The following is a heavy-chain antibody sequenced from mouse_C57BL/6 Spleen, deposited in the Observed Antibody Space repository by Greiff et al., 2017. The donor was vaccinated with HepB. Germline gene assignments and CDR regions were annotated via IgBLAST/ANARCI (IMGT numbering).Heavy chain of an antibody. CDR1: GYSFTGYF. CDR3: ARRNYGSSYEGYFDY. CDR2: INPYNGDT. Sequence: VQLKESGPELVKPGDSVKISCKASGYSFTGYFMNWVMQSHGKSLEWIGRINPYNGDTFYNQKFKGKATLTVDKSSSTAHMELRSLTSEDSAVYYCARRNYGSSYEGYFDYWGQGTTLTVSS. D-gene: IGHD1-1*01. J-gene: IGHJ2*01. V-gene: IGHV1-20*01.